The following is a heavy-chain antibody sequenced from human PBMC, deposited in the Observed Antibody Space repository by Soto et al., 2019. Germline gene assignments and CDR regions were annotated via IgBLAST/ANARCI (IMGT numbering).Heavy chain of an antibody. J-gene: IGHJ3*01. V-gene: IGHV6-1*01. D-gene: IGHD3-3*01. CDR1: GDSVSSNSVA. CDR2: TYYRSKWYN. CDR3: ARGRFNAFGL. Sequence: QVPLQQSGPGLAKPSQTLSLTCAISGDSVSSNSVAWYWIRQSPSRGLEWLGRTYYRSKWYNDYGVTVKGRITINPDTSKQQVALHLKSVAPEDTAVYYCARGRFNAFGLWGQGTMVTVSS.